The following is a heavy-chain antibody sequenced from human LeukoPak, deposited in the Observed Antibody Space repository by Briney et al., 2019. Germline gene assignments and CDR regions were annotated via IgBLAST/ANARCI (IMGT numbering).Heavy chain of an antibody. CDR2: IKSDASTI. D-gene: IGHD2-21*02. J-gene: IGHJ5*01. CDR1: GFTFSSYW. Sequence: PGGSLRLSCAASGFTFSSYWMHWVRQAPGKGLVWVSYIKSDASTITYADSVKGRFTISRDNAKNTLYLQMNSLRAEDTAVYYCATVFDFWGQGTLVTVSS. V-gene: IGHV3-74*03. CDR3: ATVFDF.